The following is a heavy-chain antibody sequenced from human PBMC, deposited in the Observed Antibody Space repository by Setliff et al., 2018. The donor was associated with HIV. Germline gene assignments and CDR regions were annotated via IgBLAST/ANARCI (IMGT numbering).Heavy chain of an antibody. J-gene: IGHJ3*01. D-gene: IGHD1-26*01. CDR3: ARVRVGALLNAFDF. CDR2: MNPDSGNT. Sequence: ASVKVSCKASGYTFTSYDINWVRQGTGQGLQWMGWMNPDSGNTGYAQKFQGRVTMTRNTSSTSYLELRSLTSDDTAMYYCARVRVGALLNAFDFWGQGTMVTVSS. V-gene: IGHV1-8*01. CDR1: GYTFTSYD.